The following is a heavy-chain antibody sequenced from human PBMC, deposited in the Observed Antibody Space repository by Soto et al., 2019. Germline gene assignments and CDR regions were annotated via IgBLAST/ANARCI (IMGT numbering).Heavy chain of an antibody. D-gene: IGHD6-13*01. CDR3: ARAPIAAAGTEIRRGPFDY. CDR2: INHSGST. CDR1: GGSFSGYY. V-gene: IGHV4-34*01. Sequence: PSETLSLTCAVYGGSFSGYYWSWIRQPPGKGLEWIGEINHSGSTNYNPSLKSRVTISVDTSKNQFSLKLSSVTAADTAVYYCARAPIAAAGTEIRRGPFDYWGQGTLVTVSS. J-gene: IGHJ4*02.